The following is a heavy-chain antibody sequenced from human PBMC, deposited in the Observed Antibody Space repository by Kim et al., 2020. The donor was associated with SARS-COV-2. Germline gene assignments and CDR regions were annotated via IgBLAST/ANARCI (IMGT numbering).Heavy chain of an antibody. Sequence: ASVKVSCKASGYTFTSYGISWVRQAPGQGLDWMVWISTDNGETNYAQKFQDRVTVTTDTSTSTAYMELRSLRSDDTAVYYCVRDWYCSGGSCSDVADPWGQGTMVIFSS. D-gene: IGHD2-15*01. CDR1: GYTFTSYG. J-gene: IGHJ3*01. CDR2: ISTDNGET. CDR3: VRDWYCSGGSCSDVADP. V-gene: IGHV1-18*04.